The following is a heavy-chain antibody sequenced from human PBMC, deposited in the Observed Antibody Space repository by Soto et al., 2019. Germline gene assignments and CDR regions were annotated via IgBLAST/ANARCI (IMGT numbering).Heavy chain of an antibody. J-gene: IGHJ4*02. Sequence: QVQLVESGGGVVQPGRSLRLSCAASGFTFSSYGMHWVRQAPGKGLEWVAVIWYDGSNKYYADSVKGRFTISRDNSKNTLYLQMNSLSAEDTAVYYCARDPHSSGFDYWGQGTLVTVSS. V-gene: IGHV3-33*01. CDR3: ARDPHSSGFDY. CDR2: IWYDGSNK. CDR1: GFTFSSYG. D-gene: IGHD6-19*01.